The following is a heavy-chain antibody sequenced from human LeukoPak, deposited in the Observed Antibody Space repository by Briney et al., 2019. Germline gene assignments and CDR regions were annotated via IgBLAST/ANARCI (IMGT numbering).Heavy chain of an antibody. Sequence: GGSLRLSCAGSGLTFSRYWMSWVRQAPGKGLEWVANIKEDGSEKYHVDSVKGRFTISRDNAKNSPYLQMNSLRAEDTAIYYCAKYRGWGQGTLVTVSS. V-gene: IGHV3-7*01. J-gene: IGHJ4*02. CDR2: IKEDGSEK. CDR1: GLTFSRYW. D-gene: IGHD2-2*02. CDR3: AKYRG.